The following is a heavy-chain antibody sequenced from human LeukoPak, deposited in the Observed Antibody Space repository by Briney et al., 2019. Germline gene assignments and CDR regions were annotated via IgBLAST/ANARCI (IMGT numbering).Heavy chain of an antibody. CDR1: GFSLSTSGMR. V-gene: IGHV2-70*04. CDR2: IDWDDDK. D-gene: IGHD3-16*01. Sequence: ESGPALVKPTETLTLTCTFSGFSLSTSGMRVSWIRQPPGKALEWLARIDWDDDKFYSTSLRPRLTISKDTSKNQVVLTMTKMDPVDTATCYCARMIWGDFYFDYWGQGTLVTVSS. CDR3: ARMIWGDFYFDY. J-gene: IGHJ4*02.